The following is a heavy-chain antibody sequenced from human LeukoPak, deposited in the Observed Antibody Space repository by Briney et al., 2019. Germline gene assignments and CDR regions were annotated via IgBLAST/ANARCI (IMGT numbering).Heavy chain of an antibody. CDR2: ISGSGGST. D-gene: IGHD1-26*01. CDR3: AREPLHSGSYIEYYFDY. J-gene: IGHJ4*02. CDR1: GFTFSSNA. Sequence: GGSLRLSCAASGFTFSSNAMSWVRQAPGKGLEWVSAISGSGGSTYYADSVKGRFTISRDNSKNTLYLQMNSLRAEDTAVYYCAREPLHSGSYIEYYFDYWGQGTLVTVSS. V-gene: IGHV3-23*01.